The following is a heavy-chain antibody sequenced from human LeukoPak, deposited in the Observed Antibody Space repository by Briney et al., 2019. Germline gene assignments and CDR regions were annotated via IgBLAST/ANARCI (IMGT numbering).Heavy chain of an antibody. J-gene: IGHJ6*03. CDR2: INPNSGGT. CDR1: GYTFTGYY. D-gene: IGHD5-12*01. Sequence: ASVKVSCKASGYTFTGYYMQWVRQAPGQGLEWMGWINPNSGGTNYAQKFQGRVTMTRDTSISPAYMELSRLRSDDTAVYNCARGYSGYLNPYYYMDVWGKGTTVTVSS. CDR3: ARGYSGYLNPYYYMDV. V-gene: IGHV1-2*02.